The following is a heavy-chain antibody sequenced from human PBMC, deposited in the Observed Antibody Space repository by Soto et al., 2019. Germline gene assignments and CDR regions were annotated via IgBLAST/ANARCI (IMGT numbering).Heavy chain of an antibody. J-gene: IGHJ6*02. CDR1: GFTFSGYA. CDR2: LSNWGDGT. CDR3: AKGGGSNDYHHYGIDV. V-gene: IGHV3-23*01. Sequence: EVRLLESGGGLVQPGGSLRLSCTASGFTFSGYAMSWVRQAPGKGLERVSGLSNWGDGTYYAASVMGRFSISRDNSKNTLFLQMNSLSVEDTAVYYCAKGGGSNDYHHYGIDVWGQGTTVTVPS. D-gene: IGHD1-26*01.